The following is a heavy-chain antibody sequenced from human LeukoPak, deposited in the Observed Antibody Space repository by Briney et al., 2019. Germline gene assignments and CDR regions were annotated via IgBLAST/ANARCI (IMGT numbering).Heavy chain of an antibody. J-gene: IGHJ4*02. CDR2: IYYGGNT. D-gene: IGHD5-18*01. CDR1: GGSIGSFY. V-gene: IGHV4-59*01. Sequence: SETLSLTCSVSGGSIGSFYWSWIRQPPGEGLEWIGYIYYGGNTNYNPSLKGRVTISVDTSKNQFSLKVSSVTAADTAVYYCARGRVDTVLAHWGQGTLVTVSS. CDR3: ARGRVDTVLAH.